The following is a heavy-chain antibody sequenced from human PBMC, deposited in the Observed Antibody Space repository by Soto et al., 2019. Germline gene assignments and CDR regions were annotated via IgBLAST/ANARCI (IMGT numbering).Heavy chain of an antibody. Sequence: ASVKVSCKVSGYTLTELSMHWVRQAPGKGLEWMGGFDPEDGETIYAQKFQGRVTMTEDTSTDTAYMELSSLRSEDTAVYYCATDPGSSGWYGTFDYWGQGTLVTVSS. J-gene: IGHJ4*02. CDR2: FDPEDGET. CDR3: ATDPGSSGWYGTFDY. D-gene: IGHD6-19*01. CDR1: GYTLTELS. V-gene: IGHV1-24*01.